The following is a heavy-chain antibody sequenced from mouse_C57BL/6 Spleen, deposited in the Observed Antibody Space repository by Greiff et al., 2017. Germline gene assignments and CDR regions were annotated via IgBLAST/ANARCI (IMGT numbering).Heavy chain of an antibody. D-gene: IGHD2-3*01. Sequence: QVQLQQSGPELVKPGASVKISCKASGYAFSSSWMNWVKQRPGKGLEWIGRIYPGDGDTNYNGKFKGKATLTADKSSSTAYMQLSSLTSEVSAVYFCAKRGDDGYYFAYWGQGTLVTVSA. CDR1: GYAFSSSW. CDR2: IYPGDGDT. J-gene: IGHJ3*01. V-gene: IGHV1-82*01. CDR3: AKRGDDGYYFAY.